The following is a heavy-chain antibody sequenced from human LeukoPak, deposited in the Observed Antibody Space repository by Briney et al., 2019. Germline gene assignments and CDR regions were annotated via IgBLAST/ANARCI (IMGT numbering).Heavy chain of an antibody. CDR3: ARYQGGGWDV. V-gene: IGHV3-7*01. Sequence: GGSLGLSCAASGFTFSTYWMSWVRQAPVKGLEWVANIKQDGSEKYYVDSVKGRFTISRDNAKNSLYLQMNSLRAEDTAVYYCARYQGGGWDVWGQGTTVTVSS. D-gene: IGHD6-25*01. CDR1: GFTFSTYW. CDR2: IKQDGSEK. J-gene: IGHJ6*02.